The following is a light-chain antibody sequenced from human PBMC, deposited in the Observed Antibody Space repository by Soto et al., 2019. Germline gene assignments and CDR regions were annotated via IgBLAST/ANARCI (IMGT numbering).Light chain of an antibody. J-gene: IGLJ3*02. V-gene: IGLV2-8*01. CDR1: SSDMGAYNY. CDR3: SSYAGSNDRWV. CDR2: EVS. Sequence: QSALTQPPSASGSPGQSVTISCTGTSSDMGAYNYVSWYQQHPGKAPKLMIHEVSKRPSGVPDRFSGSKSGNTASLTVSGLQAEDEADYYCSSYAGSNDRWVFGGGTQLTVL.